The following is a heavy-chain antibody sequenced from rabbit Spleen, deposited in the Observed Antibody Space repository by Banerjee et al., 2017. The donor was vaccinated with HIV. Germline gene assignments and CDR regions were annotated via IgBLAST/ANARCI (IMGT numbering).Heavy chain of an antibody. V-gene: IGHV1S40*01. J-gene: IGHJ6*01. CDR2: IYTGDGTST. D-gene: IGHD2-1*01. CDR3: ARGSATMTMVITGYYLSL. Sequence: QSLEESGGDLVKPGASLTLTCKASGFSFSSGYYMCWVRQAPGKGLEWIGCIYTGDGTSTAYASWAKGRFTVSKTSSTTVTLQLSSLTAADTATYFCARGSATMTMVITGYYLSLWGPGTLVTVS. CDR1: GFSFSSGYY.